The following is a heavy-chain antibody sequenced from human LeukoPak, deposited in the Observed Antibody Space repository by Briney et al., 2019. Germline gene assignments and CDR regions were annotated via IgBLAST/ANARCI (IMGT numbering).Heavy chain of an antibody. CDR2: INGDESSV. V-gene: IGHV3-74*01. CDR1: GFAFSSFW. D-gene: IGHD1-14*01. Sequence: GGSLRLSCAASGFAFSSFWMHWVRQAPGKGLVWVSRINGDESSVGYADSVKGRFTISRDNAKNTLYLQMNSLRAEDTAVYYCARQGTEFDYWGQGTLVTVSS. CDR3: ARQGTEFDY. J-gene: IGHJ4*02.